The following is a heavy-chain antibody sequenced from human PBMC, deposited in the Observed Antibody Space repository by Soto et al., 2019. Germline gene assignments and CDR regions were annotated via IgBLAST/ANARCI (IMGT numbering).Heavy chain of an antibody. J-gene: IGHJ4*02. CDR1: GDTFSFYS. Sequence: QVQLVQSGAEVKRPGSSVKVSCKASGDTFSFYSINWVRQAPGLGLEWMGRVNPILSMSNYAQRFQGRVTMTADQSTSTAYMELSGLRSEDTAMYFCATSYGSGYRASDYWGQGALVTVSS. CDR2: VNPILSMS. D-gene: IGHD3-10*01. V-gene: IGHV1-69*04. CDR3: ATSYGSGYRASDY.